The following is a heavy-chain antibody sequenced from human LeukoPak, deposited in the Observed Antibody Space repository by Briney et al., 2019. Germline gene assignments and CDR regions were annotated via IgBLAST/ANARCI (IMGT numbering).Heavy chain of an antibody. Sequence: RTGGSLRLSCAASGFTFSSYAMTWVRQPPGKGLEGVSSITGSTGSTYYADSVKGRFTISRDNSKNTLYLQMNSLRAEDTAVYYCAKRYSGSSGLYNFDYWGQGTLVTVSS. D-gene: IGHD1-26*01. CDR2: ITGSTGST. CDR1: GFTFSSYA. CDR3: AKRYSGSSGLYNFDY. J-gene: IGHJ4*02. V-gene: IGHV3-23*01.